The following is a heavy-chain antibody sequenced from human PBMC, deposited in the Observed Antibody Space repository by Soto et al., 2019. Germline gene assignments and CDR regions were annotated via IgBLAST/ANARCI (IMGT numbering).Heavy chain of an antibody. CDR1: GFTFSSYW. CDR3: TTGFRDYIWGSYRGYFDY. CDR2: IKSKTDGGTT. Sequence: GGSLRLSCAASGFTFSSYWMSWVRQAPGKGLEWVGRIKSKTDGGTTDYAAPVKGRFTISRDDSKNTLYLQMNSLITEDTAVYYCTTGFRDYIWGSYRGYFDYWGQGTLVTVSS. J-gene: IGHJ4*02. V-gene: IGHV3-15*01. D-gene: IGHD3-16*02.